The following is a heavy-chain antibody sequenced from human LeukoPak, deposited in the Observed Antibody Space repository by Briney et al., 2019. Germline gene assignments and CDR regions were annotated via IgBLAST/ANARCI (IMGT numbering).Heavy chain of an antibody. Sequence: GGSLRLSCAASGFTFSSYGMHWVRQAPGKGLVWVSRINPDGSVTTYADSVKGRFTISRDNAKNTVFLQMSSLRAEDTAVYYCVRGLLGIGDYWGQGTLVTVSS. CDR1: GFTFSSYG. CDR3: VRGLLGIGDY. CDR2: INPDGSVT. V-gene: IGHV3-74*01. D-gene: IGHD2-8*02. J-gene: IGHJ4*02.